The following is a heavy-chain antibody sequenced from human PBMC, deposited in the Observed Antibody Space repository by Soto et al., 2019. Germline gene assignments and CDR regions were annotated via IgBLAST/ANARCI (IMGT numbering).Heavy chain of an antibody. D-gene: IGHD5-12*01. CDR1: GFTFDDYA. Sequence: EVQLVESGGGLVQPGRSLRLSCAASGFTFDDYAMHWVRQAPGKGLEWVSGISWNSGSIGYAASVKGRFTISRDNAKNSLYLQMTSLRAEDTALYYCAKDRHKRGYEGIDYWGQGTLVTVSS. CDR2: ISWNSGSI. V-gene: IGHV3-9*01. J-gene: IGHJ4*02. CDR3: AKDRHKRGYEGIDY.